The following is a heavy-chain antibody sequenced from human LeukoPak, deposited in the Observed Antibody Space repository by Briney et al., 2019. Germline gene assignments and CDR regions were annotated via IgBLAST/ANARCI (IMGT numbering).Heavy chain of an antibody. J-gene: IGHJ6*03. D-gene: IGHD5-24*01. CDR3: ARGRDGYNYYYYYYMDV. CDR1: GFTFSNYG. Sequence: GGSLRLSCAASGFTFSNYGMHWVRQAPGKGLEWLAIMWYDGSIKYYADSAKGRFTISRDNSKNTVFLQMNSLRAEDTAVYYCARGRDGYNYYYYYYMDVWGKGTTVTVSS. CDR2: MWYDGSIK. V-gene: IGHV3-33*02.